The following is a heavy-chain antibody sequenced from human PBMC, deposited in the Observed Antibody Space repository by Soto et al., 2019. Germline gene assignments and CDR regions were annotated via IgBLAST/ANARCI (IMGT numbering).Heavy chain of an antibody. CDR2: IWYDGSNK. V-gene: IGHV3-33*01. J-gene: IGHJ6*02. D-gene: IGHD6-13*01. CDR3: ARALTPRTAPDGLYSYYGMDV. CDR1: GFTLSSYG. Sequence: GRSPRRSWAASGFTLSSYGSHWGRQAPGKALAWVAVIWYDGSNKYYADSVKGRFTTSRDNSKNTLSLQMNSLRVEDTAVYYCARALTPRTAPDGLYSYYGMDVWGQGTTVTVS.